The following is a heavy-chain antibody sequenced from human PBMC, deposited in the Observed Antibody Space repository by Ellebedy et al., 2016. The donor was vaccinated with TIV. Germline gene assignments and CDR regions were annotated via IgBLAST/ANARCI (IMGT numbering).Heavy chain of an antibody. CDR1: GFTFTNVW. CDR2: ISYDASKE. CDR3: ARDLWFGEGDAFDI. D-gene: IGHD3-10*01. Sequence: GESLKISCAASGFTFTNVWMNWVRQAPGKGLEWVAVISYDASKEDYADSVKGRFTISRDNSKNTLYLQMNSLRVEDTAVYYCARDLWFGEGDAFDIWGQGTMVTVSS. J-gene: IGHJ3*02. V-gene: IGHV3-30*03.